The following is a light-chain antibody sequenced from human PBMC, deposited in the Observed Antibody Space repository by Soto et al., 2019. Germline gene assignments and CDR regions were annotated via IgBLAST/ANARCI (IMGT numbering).Light chain of an antibody. Sequence: IVLRQSPATLSLSPGERATLACRASQSVSIYLAWYQQKPGQAPRPLIYDASNRATGIPARFSGSGSGTDFTLTISSLEPEDFAVYYCQQRSHWITFGQGTRLEI. J-gene: IGKJ5*01. CDR3: QQRSHWIT. CDR2: DAS. V-gene: IGKV3-11*01. CDR1: QSVSIY.